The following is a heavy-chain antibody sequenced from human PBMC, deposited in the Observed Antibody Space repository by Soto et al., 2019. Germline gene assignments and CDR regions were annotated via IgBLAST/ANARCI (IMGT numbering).Heavy chain of an antibody. CDR3: ARAIKRYSISKGTLEQ. CDR2: IYYSGST. J-gene: IGHJ4*02. D-gene: IGHD6-6*01. CDR1: GGPISSGDYY. V-gene: IGHV4-30-4*01. Sequence: PSETLSHTCTVSGGPISSGDYYWSWIRQPPGKCLEWIGLIYYSGSTHYNPSLNSRLIISVNTSKNQFSLKLTSATAEDTAVYYCARAIKRYSISKGTLEQWRQGTLVTVSS.